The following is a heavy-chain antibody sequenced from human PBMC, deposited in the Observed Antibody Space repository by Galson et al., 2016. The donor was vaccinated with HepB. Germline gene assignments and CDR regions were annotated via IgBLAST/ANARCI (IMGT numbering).Heavy chain of an antibody. CDR2: ISDSCGRT. J-gene: IGHJ4*02. Sequence: LRLSCAASGFTFSSYAMNWARQAPGKGLEWVSSISDSCGRTYYADSMKGRFTISRDNSKNTLYLQMNSLRAEDTAVYYCAKVPSRHGSAWDKYYFEYWGQGTLVTVSS. CDR3: AKVPSRHGSAWDKYYFEY. V-gene: IGHV3-23*01. D-gene: IGHD6-19*01. CDR1: GFTFSSYA.